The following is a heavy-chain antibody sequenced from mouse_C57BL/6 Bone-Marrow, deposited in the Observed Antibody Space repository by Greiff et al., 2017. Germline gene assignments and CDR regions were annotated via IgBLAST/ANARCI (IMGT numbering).Heavy chain of an antibody. J-gene: IGHJ1*03. Sequence: EVQGVESGGGLVQPGGSLKLSCAASGFTFSDYGMAWVRQAPRKGPEWVAFISNLAYSIYYADTVTGRFTISRENAKNTLYLEMSSLRSEDTAMYYCARRGYDGDWYFDVWGTGTTVTVSS. CDR1: GFTFSDYG. V-gene: IGHV5-15*01. D-gene: IGHD2-12*01. CDR3: ARRGYDGDWYFDV. CDR2: ISNLAYSI.